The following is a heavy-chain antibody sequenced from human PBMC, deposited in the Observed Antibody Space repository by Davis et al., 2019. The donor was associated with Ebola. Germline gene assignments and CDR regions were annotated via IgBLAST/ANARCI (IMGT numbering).Heavy chain of an antibody. Sequence: GESLKISCAASGFTFSSYAMHWVRQAPGKGLEWVAVISYDGSNKYSADSVKGRFTISRDNSKNTLYLQMNSLRAEDTAVYYCARLHRGDYDYWGQGTLVTVSS. J-gene: IGHJ4*02. CDR2: ISYDGSNK. CDR1: GFTFSSYA. V-gene: IGHV3-30*14. CDR3: ARLHRGDYDY. D-gene: IGHD4-17*01.